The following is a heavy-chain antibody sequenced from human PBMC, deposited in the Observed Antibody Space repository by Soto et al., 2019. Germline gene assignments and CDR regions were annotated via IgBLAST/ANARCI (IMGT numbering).Heavy chain of an antibody. CDR3: AKMSSENYYDPVFS. J-gene: IGHJ4*02. CDR2: ISSSGNPI. D-gene: IGHD3-22*01. CDR1: GFTFSDYY. V-gene: IGHV3-11*01. Sequence: QVQLVESGGGLVKTSGSLRIACAASGFTFSDYYMSWVRQDPGKGLEWVSYISSSGNPIYYADSVKGRFTISRDNAKNSVYLQMNSLRAEDTALYFCAKMSSENYYDPVFSWGQGTLVTVSS.